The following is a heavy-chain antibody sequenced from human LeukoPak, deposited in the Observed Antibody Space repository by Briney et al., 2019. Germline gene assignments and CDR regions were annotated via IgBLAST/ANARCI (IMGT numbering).Heavy chain of an antibody. D-gene: IGHD4-17*01. CDR1: GFSFGDYA. CDR3: AKRGSRPNGDYRSWYFDL. CDR2: ISGSGGST. V-gene: IGHV3-23*01. J-gene: IGHJ2*01. Sequence: GGSLRLSCAASGFSFGDYAMSWVRQAPGKGLEWVSAISGSGGSTYYADSVKGRFTISRDNSKNTLYLQMNSLRAEDTAVYYCAKRGSRPNGDYRSWYFDLWGRGTLVTVSS.